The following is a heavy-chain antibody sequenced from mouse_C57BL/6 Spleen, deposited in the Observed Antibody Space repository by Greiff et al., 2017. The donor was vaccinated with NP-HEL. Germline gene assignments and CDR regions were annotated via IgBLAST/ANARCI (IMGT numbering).Heavy chain of an antibody. V-gene: IGHV1-81*01. Sequence: VQLQQSGAELARPGASVKLSCKASGYTFTSYGISWVKQRTGQGLEWIGEIYPRSGNTYYNEKFKGQATLTADKSSSTAYMELRSLTSEDSAVYFCATNWDVGFAYWGQGTLVTVSA. CDR3: ATNWDVGFAY. D-gene: IGHD4-1*01. CDR2: IYPRSGNT. J-gene: IGHJ3*01. CDR1: GYTFTSYG.